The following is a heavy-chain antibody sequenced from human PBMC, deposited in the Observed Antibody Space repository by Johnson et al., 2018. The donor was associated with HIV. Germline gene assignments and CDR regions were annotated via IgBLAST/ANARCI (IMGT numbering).Heavy chain of an antibody. CDR2: ISSGGNSI. CDR1: GFTFSDYY. Sequence: QVQLVESGGGLVKPGGSLRLSCAASGFTFSDYYMSWIRQAPGKGLEWVSYISSGGNSIYYADSVKGRFTISRENAKNSLFLQMNSLTAEATAVYYCARLVATKDYAFDIWGQGTLVTVSS. CDR3: ARLVATKDYAFDI. J-gene: IGHJ3*02. V-gene: IGHV3-11*04. D-gene: IGHD5-12*01.